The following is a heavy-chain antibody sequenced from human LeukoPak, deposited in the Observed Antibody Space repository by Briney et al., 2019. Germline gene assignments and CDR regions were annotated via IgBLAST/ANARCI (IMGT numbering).Heavy chain of an antibody. CDR1: GFTFSSYG. CDR3: AKEGYSSSLSFDP. V-gene: IGHV3-33*06. Sequence: PGRSLRLSCAASGFTFSSYGMHWVRQAPGKGLEWVAVIWYDGSNKYYADSVKGRFTISRDNSKNTLYLQMNSLRAEDTAVYYCAKEGYSSSLSFDPWGQGTVVTVSS. J-gene: IGHJ5*02. CDR2: IWYDGSNK. D-gene: IGHD6-13*01.